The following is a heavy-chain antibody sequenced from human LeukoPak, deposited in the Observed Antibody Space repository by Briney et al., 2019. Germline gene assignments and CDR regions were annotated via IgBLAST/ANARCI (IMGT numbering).Heavy chain of an antibody. CDR1: GFTFSSYA. J-gene: IGHJ4*02. V-gene: IGHV3-23*01. D-gene: IGHD6-19*01. CDR2: ISGSGGST. Sequence: GGSLRLSCAASGFTFSSYAMSWVRQAPGKGLKWVSAISGSGGSTYYADSVKGRFTISRDNSKNTLCLQMNSLRAEDTAVYYCAKDLGEQWLVFDYWGQGTLVTVSS. CDR3: AKDLGEQWLVFDY.